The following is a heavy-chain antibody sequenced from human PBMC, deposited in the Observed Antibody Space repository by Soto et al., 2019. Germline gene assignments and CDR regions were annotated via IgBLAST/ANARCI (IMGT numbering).Heavy chain of an antibody. Sequence: GGSLRLSCAASGFTFSSYAMHWVRQAPGKGLEWVAVISYDGSNKYYADSVKGRFTISRDNSKNTLYLQMNSLRAEDTAVYYCARDGNFWSGYKIYTNWFDPWGQGTLVTVSS. CDR3: ARDGNFWSGYKIYTNWFDP. V-gene: IGHV3-30-3*01. CDR1: GFTFSSYA. D-gene: IGHD3-3*01. J-gene: IGHJ5*02. CDR2: ISYDGSNK.